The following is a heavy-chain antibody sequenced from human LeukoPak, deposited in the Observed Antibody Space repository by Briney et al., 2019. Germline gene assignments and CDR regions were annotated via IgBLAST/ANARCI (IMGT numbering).Heavy chain of an antibody. V-gene: IGHV1-69*04. CDR1: GFTFSSYA. Sequence: GGSLRLSCAASGFTFSSYAISWVRQAPGQGLEWMGRIIPILGIANYAQKFQGRVTITADKSTSTAYMELSSLRSEDTAVYYCARGVGATTDDAFDIWGQGTMVTVSS. CDR2: IIPILGIA. J-gene: IGHJ3*02. CDR3: ARGVGATTDDAFDI. D-gene: IGHD1-26*01.